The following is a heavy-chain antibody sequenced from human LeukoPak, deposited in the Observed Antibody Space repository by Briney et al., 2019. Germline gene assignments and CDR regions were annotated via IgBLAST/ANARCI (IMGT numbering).Heavy chain of an antibody. D-gene: IGHD3-22*01. Sequence: GGSLRLSCAASGFTFSSYSMNWVRQAPGKGLEWVSSISSSSSYIYYADLAKGRFTISRDNAKNSLYLQMNSLRAEDTAVYYCARADYFDSSGYYDYWGQGTLVTVSS. CDR3: ARADYFDSSGYYDY. V-gene: IGHV3-21*01. CDR2: ISSSSSYI. CDR1: GFTFSSYS. J-gene: IGHJ4*02.